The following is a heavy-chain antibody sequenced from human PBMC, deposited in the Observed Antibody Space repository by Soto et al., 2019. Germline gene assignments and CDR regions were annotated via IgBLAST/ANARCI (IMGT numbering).Heavy chain of an antibody. J-gene: IGHJ4*02. CDR2: IYWHDDK. CDR1: GFSLTTSGVG. D-gene: IGHD6-13*01. V-gene: IGHV2-5*01. CDR3: AHRRVDSSWYLVHFDY. Sequence: QITLKESGPTLVKPTQTLTLTCTFSGFSLTTSGVGVGWIRQPPGKALEWLALIYWHDDKRYSPSLKSRLTIHKDTSKNQVVLTMTNMDPVDTATYYCAHRRVDSSWYLVHFDYWGQGTLVTVSS.